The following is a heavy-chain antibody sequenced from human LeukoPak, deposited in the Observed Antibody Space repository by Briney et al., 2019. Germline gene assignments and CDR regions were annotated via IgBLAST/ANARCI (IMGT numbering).Heavy chain of an antibody. D-gene: IGHD2-21*02. CDR2: IFYSGST. CDR1: GGSIRSGDYY. J-gene: IGHJ4*02. Sequence: SETLSLTCTVSGGSIRSGDYYWSWIRQPPGKGLEWIGYIFYSGSTYYNPSLKSRVTISVDTSKNQFSLKLSSVTAADTAVYYCARDAYCGGDCYSGYWGQGTLVTVSS. V-gene: IGHV4-30-4*01. CDR3: ARDAYCGGDCYSGY.